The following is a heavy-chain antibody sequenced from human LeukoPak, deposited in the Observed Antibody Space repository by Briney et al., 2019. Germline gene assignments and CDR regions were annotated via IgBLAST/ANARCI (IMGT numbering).Heavy chain of an antibody. CDR3: ARDSKAEVGATSGFDY. Sequence: SETLSLTCAVSGYSISSGYYWGWIRQPPGKGLEWIGSIYHSGSTYHNPSLKSRVTISVDTSKNQFSLKLSSVTAADTAVYYCARDSKAEVGATSGFDYWGQGTLVTVSS. V-gene: IGHV4-38-2*02. CDR2: IYHSGST. CDR1: GYSISSGYY. J-gene: IGHJ4*02. D-gene: IGHD1-26*01.